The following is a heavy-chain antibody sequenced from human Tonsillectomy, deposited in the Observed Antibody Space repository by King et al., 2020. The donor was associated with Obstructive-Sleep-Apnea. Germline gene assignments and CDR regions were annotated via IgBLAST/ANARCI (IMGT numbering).Heavy chain of an antibody. Sequence: QLQESGPGLVKPSQTLSLTCTVSGGSISSGGYYWRWIRQHPGKGLEWIGYIYYSGSTYYNPSLKSRVTISVDTSKNQFSLKLSSVTAADTAVYYCASAGDIVATNYFDYWGQGTLVTVSS. CDR2: IYYSGST. CDR3: ASAGDIVATNYFDY. V-gene: IGHV4-31*03. J-gene: IGHJ4*02. CDR1: GGSISSGGYY. D-gene: IGHD5-12*01.